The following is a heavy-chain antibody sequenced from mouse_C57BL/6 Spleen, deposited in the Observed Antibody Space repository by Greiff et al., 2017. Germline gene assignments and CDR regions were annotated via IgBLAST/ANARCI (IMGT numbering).Heavy chain of an antibody. J-gene: IGHJ2*01. D-gene: IGHD1-1*01. Sequence: QVQLKQSGAELARPGASVKLSCKASGYTFTSYGISWVKQRTGQGLEWIGEIYPRSGNTYYNEKFKGKATLTADKSSSTAYMELRILTSEDSSVYFCAREVTTVVPSFDYWGQGTTLTVSS. CDR3: AREVTTVVPSFDY. V-gene: IGHV1-81*01. CDR2: IYPRSGNT. CDR1: GYTFTSYG.